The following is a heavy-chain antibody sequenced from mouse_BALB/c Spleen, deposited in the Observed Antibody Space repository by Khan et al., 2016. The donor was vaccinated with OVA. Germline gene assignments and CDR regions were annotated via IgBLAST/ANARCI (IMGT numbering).Heavy chain of an antibody. CDR1: GYTFTSYV. Sequence: VQLKQSGPEVVKPGASVKMFFKASGYTFTSYVMPWVKQKPGQGLEWIGYIYPFNDATKFNEKFNGKATLTSDKSSSTAYMELSSLTSEDSAVYGCALGRSYYVAIVYWGQGTLVTVSA. CDR2: IYPFNDAT. CDR3: ALGRSYYVAIVY. V-gene: IGHV1S136*01. D-gene: IGHD1-1*01. J-gene: IGHJ3*01.